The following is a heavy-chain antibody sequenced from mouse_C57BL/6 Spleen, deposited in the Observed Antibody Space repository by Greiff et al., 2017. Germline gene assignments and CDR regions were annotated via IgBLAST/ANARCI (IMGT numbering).Heavy chain of an antibody. D-gene: IGHD1-1*01. CDR3: TREYYCGSSYLWYFDV. CDR2: ISSGGDYI. Sequence: EVMLVESGEGLVKPGGSLKLSCAASGFTFSSYAMSWVRQTPEKRLEWVAYISSGGDYIYYADTVKGRFTISRDNARNTLYLQMSSLKSEDTAMYYCTREYYCGSSYLWYFDVWGTGTTVTVSS. J-gene: IGHJ1*03. CDR1: GFTFSSYA. V-gene: IGHV5-9-1*02.